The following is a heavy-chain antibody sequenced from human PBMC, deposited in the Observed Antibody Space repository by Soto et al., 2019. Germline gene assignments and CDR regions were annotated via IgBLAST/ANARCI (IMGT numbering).Heavy chain of an antibody. CDR1: GFSFGDSA. CDR2: IVVVNGNT. J-gene: IGHJ6*02. V-gene: IGHV1-58*01. D-gene: IGHD3-3*02. Sequence: ELVQSGLEAREPGTSVKVSCRASGFSFGDSAVQWVRQGRGQRLEWIGWIVVVNGNTNYAQKFEGRVTLTRDASTSTSHMELTSLSSEDTAVYFCAVTDLPFRPLTEPTENGMDVWGQGTTVTVSS. CDR3: AVTDLPFRPLTEPTENGMDV.